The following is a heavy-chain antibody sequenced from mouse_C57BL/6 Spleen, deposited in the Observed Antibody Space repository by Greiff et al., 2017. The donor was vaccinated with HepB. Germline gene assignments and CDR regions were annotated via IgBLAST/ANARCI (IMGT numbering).Heavy chain of an antibody. CDR1: GYTFTSYW. D-gene: IGHD4-1*01. Sequence: QVQLQQPGAELVMPGASVKLSCKASGYTFTSYWMHWVKQRPGQGLEWIGEIDPSDSYTNYNQKFKGKSTLTVDKSSSTAYMQLSSLTSEDSAVYYCARWLTGGGGFAYWGQGTLVTVSA. J-gene: IGHJ3*01. CDR2: IDPSDSYT. CDR3: ARWLTGGGGFAY. V-gene: IGHV1-69*01.